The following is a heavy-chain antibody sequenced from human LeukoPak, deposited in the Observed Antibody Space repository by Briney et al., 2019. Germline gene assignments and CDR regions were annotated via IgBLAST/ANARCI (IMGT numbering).Heavy chain of an antibody. CDR3: ARVSRRDGYNFEDY. D-gene: IGHD5-24*01. CDR2: ISSSSSTI. Sequence: GGSLRLSCAASGFTFSSYSMNWVRQAPGKGLEWVSYISSSSSTIYYADSVKGRFTISRDNAKNSLYLQMNSLRAEDTAVYYCARVSRRDGYNFEDYWGQGTLVTVSS. J-gene: IGHJ4*02. V-gene: IGHV3-48*01. CDR1: GFTFSSYS.